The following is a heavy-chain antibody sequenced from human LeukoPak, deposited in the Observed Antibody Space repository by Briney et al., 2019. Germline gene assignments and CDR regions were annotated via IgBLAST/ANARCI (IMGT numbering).Heavy chain of an antibody. CDR1: GGSISSYY. CDR2: IYYSGST. J-gene: IGHJ6*02. D-gene: IGHD5-12*01. Sequence: SETLSLICTVSGGSISSYYWSWIRQPPGKGLGWIGYIYYSGSTNYNPSLKSRVTISVDTSKNQFSLKLSSVTAADTAVYYCARGYSGWAYYYYGMDVWGQGTTVTVSS. V-gene: IGHV4-59*01. CDR3: ARGYSGWAYYYYGMDV.